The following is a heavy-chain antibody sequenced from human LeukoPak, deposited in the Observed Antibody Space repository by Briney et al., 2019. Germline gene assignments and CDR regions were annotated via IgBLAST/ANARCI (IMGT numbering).Heavy chain of an antibody. J-gene: IGHJ4*02. Sequence: GESLKISCKGSGYSFTSYWIGWVRQMPGKGLEWMGIIYPSDSDTRYRPSFQGQVTISADKSISTAYMQWRSLKASDTAMYYCARRSPGMRFDYWGQGTLVTVSS. CDR3: ARRSPGMRFDY. V-gene: IGHV5-51*01. CDR1: GYSFTSYW. CDR2: IYPSDSDT.